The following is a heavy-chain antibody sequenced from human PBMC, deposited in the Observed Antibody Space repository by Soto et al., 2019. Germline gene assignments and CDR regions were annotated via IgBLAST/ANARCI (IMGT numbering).Heavy chain of an antibody. CDR3: AASPHYYYYGMDV. Sequence: GGSLRLSCAASGFTFSSYAMSWVRQAPGKGLEWVSAISGSGGSTYYADSVKGRFTISRDNSKNTLYLQMNSLRADDTAVYYCAASPHYYYYGMDVWGQGTTVTVSS. CDR1: GFTFSSYA. V-gene: IGHV3-23*01. CDR2: ISGSGGST. J-gene: IGHJ6*02.